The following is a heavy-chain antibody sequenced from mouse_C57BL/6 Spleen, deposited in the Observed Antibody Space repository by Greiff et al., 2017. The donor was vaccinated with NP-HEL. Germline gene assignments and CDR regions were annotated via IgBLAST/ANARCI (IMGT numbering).Heavy chain of an antibody. Sequence: EVKLVESGGDLVKPGGSLKLSCAASGFTFSSYGMSWVRQTPDKRLEWVATISSGGSYTYYPDSVKGRFTISRDNAKNTLYLQMSSLKSEDTAMYYCASLLLDYAMDYWGQGTSVTVSS. D-gene: IGHD2-10*01. V-gene: IGHV5-6*01. J-gene: IGHJ4*01. CDR3: ASLLLDYAMDY. CDR1: GFTFSSYG. CDR2: ISSGGSYT.